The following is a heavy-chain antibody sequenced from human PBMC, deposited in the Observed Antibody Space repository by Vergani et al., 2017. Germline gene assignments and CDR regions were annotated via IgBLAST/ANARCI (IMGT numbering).Heavy chain of an antibody. V-gene: IGHV3-23*01. CDR2: ISGSGVNT. CDR1: GFTFSSYA. J-gene: IGHJ6*02. Sequence: EVQLLESGGNLIQPGGSLRLSCGASGFTFSSYAMTWVRLAPGTGLQWVSAISGSGVNTFYTDSVKGRFTISRDNSEDTLYLQMNSLRVEDTAIYYFAKARDPNCKGGNCYSYYYGLDLWGQGTTVTVSS. CDR3: AKARDPNCKGGNCYSYYYGLDL. D-gene: IGHD2-21*01.